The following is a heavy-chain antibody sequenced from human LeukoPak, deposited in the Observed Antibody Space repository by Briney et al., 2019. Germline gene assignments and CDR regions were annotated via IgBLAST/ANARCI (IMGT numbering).Heavy chain of an antibody. J-gene: IGHJ4*02. D-gene: IGHD3-9*01. CDR3: ARDSEDYDILTGYVLFDY. CDR2: ISAYNGNT. CDR1: GYTFTSYG. V-gene: IGHV1-18*01. Sequence: GASVKVSCKASGYTFTSYGISWVRQAPGQGLEWMGWISAYNGNTNYAQKLQGRVTMTTDTSTSTAYMELRSLRADDTAVYYCARDSEDYDILTGYVLFDYWGQGTLVTVSS.